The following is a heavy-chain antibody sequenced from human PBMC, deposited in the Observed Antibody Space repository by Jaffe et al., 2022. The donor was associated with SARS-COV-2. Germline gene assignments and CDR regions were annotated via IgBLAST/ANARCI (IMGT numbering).Heavy chain of an antibody. J-gene: IGHJ4*02. V-gene: IGHV1-69*01. CDR2: IIPIFGTT. D-gene: IGHD3-22*01. CDR3: WMGENYYESNSDYGYFDY. Sequence: QVQLVQSGAEVKKPGSSVKVSCKASGDTFSSYSISWVRQAPGQGLEWMGGIIPIFGTTNYAQKFQGRVTITADESTSTAHMELSSLRSEDTAVYYCWMGENYYESNSDYGYFDYWGQGTLVTVSS. CDR1: GDTFSSYS.